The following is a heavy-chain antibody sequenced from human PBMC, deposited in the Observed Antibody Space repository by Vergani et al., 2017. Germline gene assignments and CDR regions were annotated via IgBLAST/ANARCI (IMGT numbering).Heavy chain of an antibody. CDR3: TTIAAQPYYYYCYMDV. V-gene: IGHV3-15*01. CDR2: IKSKTDGGTT. CDR1: GFTFSSYG. J-gene: IGHJ6*03. Sequence: VQLVESGGGVVQPGRSLRLSCAASGFTFSSYGMHWVRQAPGKGLEWVGRIKSKTDGGTTDYAAPGKGRFTILRDDSKNTLYLQMNSLKTEDTAVYYCTTIAAQPYYYYCYMDVWGKGTTVTVSS. D-gene: IGHD6-25*01.